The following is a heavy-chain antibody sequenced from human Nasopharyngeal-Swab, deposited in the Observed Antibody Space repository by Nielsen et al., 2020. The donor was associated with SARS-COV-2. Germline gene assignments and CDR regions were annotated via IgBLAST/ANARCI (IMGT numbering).Heavy chain of an antibody. Sequence: GESLKISCAASGFTFNYFGMHWVRQAPGKGLEWLSSISSRSGYVHYADSLEGRAIISRDNDKNSLYLHINSLRAEDTAVYYCARDRGLLSDYEGDYFNGMDLWGQGTTVTVSS. CDR3: ARDRGLLSDYEGDYFNGMDL. J-gene: IGHJ6*02. D-gene: IGHD5-12*01. CDR2: ISSRSGYV. CDR1: GFTFNYFG. V-gene: IGHV3-21*01.